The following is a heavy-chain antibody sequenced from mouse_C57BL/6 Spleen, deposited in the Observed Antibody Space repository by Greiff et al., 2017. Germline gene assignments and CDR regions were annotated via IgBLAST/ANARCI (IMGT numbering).Heavy chain of an antibody. CDR2: ISYDGSN. CDR3: ARASIYYDYWYFDV. D-gene: IGHD2-4*01. Sequence: EVKLMESGPGLVKPSQSLSLTCSVTGYSITSGYYWNWIRQFPGNKLEWMGYISYDGSNNYNPSLKNRISITRDTSKNQFFLKLNSVTTEDTATYYCARASIYYDYWYFDVWGTGTTVTVSS. J-gene: IGHJ1*03. CDR1: GYSITSGYY. V-gene: IGHV3-6*01.